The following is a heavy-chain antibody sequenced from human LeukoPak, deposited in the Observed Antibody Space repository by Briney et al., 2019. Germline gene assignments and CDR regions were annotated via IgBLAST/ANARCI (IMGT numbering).Heavy chain of an antibody. CDR1: GFTFTNYG. CDR2: IWYDGSKT. CDR3: ARDGDSGYDYVGLDY. V-gene: IGHV3-33*01. Sequence: SGGSLRLSCTTSGFTFTNYGINWVRQAPGKGLEWVAAIWYDGSKTSYTDSVKGRFTVSRDNSKNTLYLQMNSLRAEDTAVYYCARDGDSGYDYVGLDYWGQGTLVTVSS. D-gene: IGHD5-12*01. J-gene: IGHJ4*02.